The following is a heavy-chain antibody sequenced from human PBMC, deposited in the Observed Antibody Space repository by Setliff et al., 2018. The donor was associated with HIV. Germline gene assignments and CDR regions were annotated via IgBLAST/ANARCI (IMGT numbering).Heavy chain of an antibody. V-gene: IGHV3-7*01. CDR1: RFGFNNYW. Sequence: LRLSCAASRFGFNNYWMCWVRQAPGKGLEWVANIGQDGSEKNYVDSVKGRFTISRDNAKNSMDLQMNSLRAEDTAIYYCARKLRPGHGVDVWGQGTTVTVSS. CDR3: ARKLRPGHGVDV. D-gene: IGHD3-10*01. J-gene: IGHJ6*02. CDR2: IGQDGSEK.